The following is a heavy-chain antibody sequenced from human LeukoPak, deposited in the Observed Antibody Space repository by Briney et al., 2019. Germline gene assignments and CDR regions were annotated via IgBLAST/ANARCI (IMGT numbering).Heavy chain of an antibody. CDR1: VYTFTGYY. D-gene: IGHD3-22*01. CDR3: ARAATYYYDSSGDAFDI. Sequence: ASVKVSCKASVYTFTGYYMHWVRQAPGQGLEWMGWINPNSGGTNYAQKFQGRVTMTRDTSISTAYMELSRLRYDDTAVYYCARAATYYYDSSGDAFDIWGQGKMVTVPS. J-gene: IGHJ3*02. CDR2: INPNSGGT. V-gene: IGHV1-2*02.